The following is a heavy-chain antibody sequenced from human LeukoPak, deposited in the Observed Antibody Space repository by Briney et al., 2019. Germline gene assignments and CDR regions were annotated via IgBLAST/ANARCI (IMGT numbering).Heavy chain of an antibody. J-gene: IGHJ5*02. CDR2: ITSDNTV. D-gene: IGHD5/OR15-5a*01. CDR3: ARVVSSRSAVGFGP. V-gene: IGHV3-11*01. Sequence: GGSLRLSCAASGFIFSDYYMSWIRQAPGKGLKWVSYITSDNTVYYADSVKGRFTICRDNPKNSIYLQMNSLRYEDTAFYYCARVVSSRSAVGFGPWGQGTLVTVSS. CDR1: GFIFSDYY.